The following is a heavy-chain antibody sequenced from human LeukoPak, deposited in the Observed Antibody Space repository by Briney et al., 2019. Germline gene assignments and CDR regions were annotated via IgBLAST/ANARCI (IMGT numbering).Heavy chain of an antibody. Sequence: ASVKVSCKASGYTFTSFGITWMRQAPGQGLEWMGWISAHNGNTNYAQKLQGRVTMTTDTSTSTAYMGLRSLRSDDTAVYYCARDGRDIVVVPAAIRGAYYFDYWGQGTLVTVSS. CDR1: GYTFTSFG. CDR3: ARDGRDIVVVPAAIRGAYYFDY. CDR2: ISAHNGNT. V-gene: IGHV1-18*01. J-gene: IGHJ4*02. D-gene: IGHD2-2*02.